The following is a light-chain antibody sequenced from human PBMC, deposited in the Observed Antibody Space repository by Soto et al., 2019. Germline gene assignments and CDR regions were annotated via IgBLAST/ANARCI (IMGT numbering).Light chain of an antibody. Sequence: QSVLTQPPSASGTPGQRVTISCSGSSSNIGSNYVYWYQQFPGTAPKLLIYRNNQRPSGVPDRFSGSKSGTSASLAISGLRSEDEADYHCAAWDDSLSGGVFGGGTQLTVL. CDR3: AAWDDSLSGGV. CDR1: SSNIGSNY. J-gene: IGLJ3*02. V-gene: IGLV1-47*01. CDR2: RNN.